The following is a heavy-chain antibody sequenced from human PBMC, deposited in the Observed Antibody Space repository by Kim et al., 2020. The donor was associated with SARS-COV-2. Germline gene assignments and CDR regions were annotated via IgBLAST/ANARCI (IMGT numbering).Heavy chain of an antibody. V-gene: IGHV7-4-1*02. D-gene: IGHD3-9*01. CDR3: ARDLWAYYDILTANWFDP. Sequence: ASVKVSCKASGYTFTSYAMNWVRQAPGQGLEWMGWINTNTGNPTYAQGFTGRFVFSLDTSVSTAYLQISSLKAEDTAVYYCARDLWAYYDILTANWFDPWGQGTLVTVSS. CDR1: GYTFTSYA. CDR2: INTNTGNP. J-gene: IGHJ5*02.